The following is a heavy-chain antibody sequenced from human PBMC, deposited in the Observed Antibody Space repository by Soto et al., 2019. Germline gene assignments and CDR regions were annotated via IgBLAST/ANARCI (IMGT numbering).Heavy chain of an antibody. V-gene: IGHV4-4*02. J-gene: IGHJ5*02. CDR2: IYHSGST. D-gene: IGHD6-13*01. CDR3: ARVIATAVHWFDP. Sequence: QVQLQESGPGLVKPSGTLSLTCAVSGGSISSSNWWSWVRQPPGKGLEWIGEIYHSGSTNYNPSLKRRGTISGDKSKNQFYLKLSSVTAADTAVYYCARVIATAVHWFDPWGQGTLVTVSS. CDR1: GGSISSSNW.